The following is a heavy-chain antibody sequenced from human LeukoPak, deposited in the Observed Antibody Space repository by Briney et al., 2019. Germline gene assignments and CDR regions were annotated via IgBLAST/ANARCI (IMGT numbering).Heavy chain of an antibody. CDR1: GFTFSSYE. CDR3: ARFRRGSSSNYFDY. Sequence: GGSLRLSCAASGFTFSSYEMNWVRQAPGKGLQWVSYISSGGSTIYYADSVKGRFTISRDNAKNSLYLQMNSLRAEDTAVYYCARFRRGSSSNYFDYWGQGTLVTVSS. D-gene: IGHD6-6*01. J-gene: IGHJ4*02. CDR2: ISSGGSTI. V-gene: IGHV3-48*03.